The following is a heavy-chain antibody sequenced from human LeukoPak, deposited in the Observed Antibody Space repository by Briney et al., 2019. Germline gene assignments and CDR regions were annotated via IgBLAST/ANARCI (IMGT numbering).Heavy chain of an antibody. D-gene: IGHD6-6*01. J-gene: IGHJ5*02. CDR2: MNPNSGNT. CDR3: ARVRIAAANWFDP. V-gene: IGHV1-8*01. CDR1: GYTFTSYD. Sequence: ASVKVSCKASGYTFTSYDTNWVRQATGQGLEWMGWMNPNSGNTGYAQKFQGRVTMTRNTSISTAYMELSSLRSEDTAVYYCARVRIAAANWFDPWGQGTLVTVSS.